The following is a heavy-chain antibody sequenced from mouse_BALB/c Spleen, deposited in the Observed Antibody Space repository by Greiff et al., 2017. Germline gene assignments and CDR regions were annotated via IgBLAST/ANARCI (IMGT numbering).Heavy chain of an antibody. D-gene: IGHD3-1*01. CDR3: ARSGFYSAMDY. CDR1: GYTFTSYT. V-gene: IGHV1-4*01. CDR2: INPSSGYT. J-gene: IGHJ4*01. Sequence: QVQLQQSGAELARPGASVKMSCKASGYTFTSYTMHWVKQRPGQGLEWIGYINPSSGYTNYNQKFKDKATLTADKSSSTAYMQLSSLTSEDSAVYYCARSGFYSAMDYWGQGTSVTVSS.